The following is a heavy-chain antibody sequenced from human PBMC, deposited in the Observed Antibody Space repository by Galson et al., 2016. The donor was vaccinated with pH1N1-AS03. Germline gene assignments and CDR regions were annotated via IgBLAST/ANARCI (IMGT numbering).Heavy chain of an antibody. CDR1: GFAFSNYG. CDR2: IGHDGTTK. V-gene: IGHV3-30*02. J-gene: IGHJ4*02. Sequence: SLRLSCAASGFAFSNYGMHWVRQAPGKGPEWVAFIGHDGTTKLHEDSVKGRNAISRDNSQNTLYLQLNRLRAEDTAVYYCAKDWNHTIDYWGQGTLVTVSS. D-gene: IGHD1-1*01. CDR3: AKDWNHTIDY.